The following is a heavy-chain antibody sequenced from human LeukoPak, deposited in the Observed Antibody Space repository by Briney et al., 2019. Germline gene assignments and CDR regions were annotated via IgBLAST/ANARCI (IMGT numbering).Heavy chain of an antibody. Sequence: GGSLRLSCAASGFTSSSYSMNWVRQAPGKGLEWVSSISSSSYIYYADSVKGRFTISRENAKNSLYLQMNSLRAEDTAVYYCARVVRAAAVNWFDPWGQGTLVTVSS. V-gene: IGHV3-21*01. J-gene: IGHJ5*02. CDR2: ISSSSYI. D-gene: IGHD6-13*01. CDR1: GFTSSSYS. CDR3: ARVVRAAAVNWFDP.